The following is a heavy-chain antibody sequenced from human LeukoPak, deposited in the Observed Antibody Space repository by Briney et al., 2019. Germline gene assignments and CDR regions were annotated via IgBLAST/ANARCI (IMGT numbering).Heavy chain of an antibody. CDR3: TSSATSYDTLIDYYYRYSYFDY. D-gene: IGHD3-9*01. J-gene: IGHJ4*02. Sequence: GSLRLSCAASGFTFSGYSMNWVRQPPGKGLEWIGEINHSGSTNYNPSLKSRVTISVDTSKNQFSLKLSSVTAADTAVYHCTSSATSYDTLIDYYYRYSYFDYWGQGTLVTVSS. CDR2: INHSGST. CDR1: GFTFSGYS. V-gene: IGHV4-34*01.